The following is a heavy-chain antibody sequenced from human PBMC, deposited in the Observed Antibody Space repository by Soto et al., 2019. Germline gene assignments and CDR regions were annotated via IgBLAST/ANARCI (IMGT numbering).Heavy chain of an antibody. V-gene: IGHV4-59*01. J-gene: IGHJ4*02. CDR2: IYYSGST. D-gene: IGHD1-1*01. CDR3: AKSVYNWNDGFFDY. Sequence: SETLSLTCAVYGGSFSGYYWTWIRQPPGTGLEWIGYIYYSGSTNYNPSLKSRVTISVDTSKNQFSLKLSSVTAADTAVYYCAKSVYNWNDGFFDYWGQGTLVTVSS. CDR1: GGSFSGYY.